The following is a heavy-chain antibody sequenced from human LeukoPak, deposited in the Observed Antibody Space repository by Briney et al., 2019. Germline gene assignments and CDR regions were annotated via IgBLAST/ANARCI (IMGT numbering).Heavy chain of an antibody. J-gene: IGHJ5*02. V-gene: IGHV4-59*01. CDR2: IYYSGST. CDR3: ARGFGSSGRFDP. Sequence: PSETLSLTCSVSGGSISSYYWSWIRQPPGKGRECMGYIYYSGSTNYNPSLKSRITISIDTSKNQFSLKLSSVTAADTAVYYCARGFGSSGRFDPWGQGTLVTVSS. CDR1: GGSISSYY. D-gene: IGHD6-19*01.